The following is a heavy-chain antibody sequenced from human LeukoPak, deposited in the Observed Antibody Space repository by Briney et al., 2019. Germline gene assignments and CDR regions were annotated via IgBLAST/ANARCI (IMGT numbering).Heavy chain of an antibody. CDR1: GGSFSGYY. Sequence: SETLSLTCAVYGGSFSGYYWSWIRQPPGKGLEWIGEINHSGSTNYNPSLKSRVTISVDTSKNQFSLKLSSVTAADTAVYYCASYYYDSSGHNSLDYWGQGTLVIVSS. D-gene: IGHD3-22*01. CDR3: ASYYYDSSGHNSLDY. CDR2: INHSGST. V-gene: IGHV4-34*01. J-gene: IGHJ4*02.